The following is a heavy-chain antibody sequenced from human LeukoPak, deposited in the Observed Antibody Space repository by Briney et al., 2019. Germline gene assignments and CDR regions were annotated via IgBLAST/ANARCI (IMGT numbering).Heavy chain of an antibody. CDR3: ARDGSNTWISHTQGYWFDS. Sequence: ASVKVSCKASGYTFTNYGITWMRQAPGQGLEWMGWISAYNGHTNYAQKLQGRVTMTTDTSTRTVYMGLRSLRSDDTAVYYCARDGSNTWISHTQGYWFDSWGQGTLVTVSP. D-gene: IGHD1-1*01. CDR2: ISAYNGHT. CDR1: GYTFTNYG. J-gene: IGHJ5*01. V-gene: IGHV1-18*01.